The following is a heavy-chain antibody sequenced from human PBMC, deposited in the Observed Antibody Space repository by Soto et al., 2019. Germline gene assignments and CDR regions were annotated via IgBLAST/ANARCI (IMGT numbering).Heavy chain of an antibody. CDR2: ISYDGSNK. J-gene: IGHJ6*02. Sequence: QVQLVESGGGVVQPGRSLRLSCAASGFTFSSYAMHWVRQAPGKGLEWVAVISYDGSNKYYADSVKGRFTISRDNSKNTLYLQMNSLRAEDTAVYYCARDLIRRYDFWSGSLHYYYGMDVWGQGTTVTVSS. V-gene: IGHV3-30-3*01. CDR1: GFTFSSYA. CDR3: ARDLIRRYDFWSGSLHYYYGMDV. D-gene: IGHD3-3*01.